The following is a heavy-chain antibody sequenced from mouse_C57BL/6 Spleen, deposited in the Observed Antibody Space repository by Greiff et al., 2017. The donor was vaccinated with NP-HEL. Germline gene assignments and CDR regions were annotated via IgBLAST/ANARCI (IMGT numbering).Heavy chain of an antibody. V-gene: IGHV1-85*01. J-gene: IGHJ2*01. CDR2: IYPRDGST. Sequence: QVQLKQSGPELVKPGASVKLSCKASGYTFTSYDINWVKQRPGQGLEWIGWIYPRDGSTKYNEKFKGKATLTVDTSSSTAYMELHSLTSEDSAVYFCARDGENYGSSYGYWGQGTTLTVSS. CDR3: ARDGENYGSSYGY. D-gene: IGHD1-1*01. CDR1: GYTFTSYD.